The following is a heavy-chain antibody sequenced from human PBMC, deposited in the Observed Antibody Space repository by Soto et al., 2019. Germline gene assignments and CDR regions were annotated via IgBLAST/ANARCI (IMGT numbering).Heavy chain of an antibody. Sequence: SVKVSCKASGFTFTSSAVQWVRQARGQRLEWIGWIVVGSGNTNYAQKFQERVTITRDMSTSTAYMELGSLRSEDTAVYYCATYNWNQGDAFDIWGQGTMVTVSS. CDR1: GFTFTSSA. CDR3: ATYNWNQGDAFDI. V-gene: IGHV1-58*01. J-gene: IGHJ3*02. CDR2: IVVGSGNT. D-gene: IGHD1-20*01.